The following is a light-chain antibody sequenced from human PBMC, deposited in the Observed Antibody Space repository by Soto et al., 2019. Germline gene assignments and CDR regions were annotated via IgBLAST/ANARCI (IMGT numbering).Light chain of an antibody. CDR1: NNDAVFYNY. Sequence: SALTKPASESGSPGQTFTISCTGTNNDAVFYNYVSWYQQQQPGKATKLMIYAVDNLPSGVSDRFSGSKSGNAASLTISVLHDADEAYSSCFAFTTPHPHIFGTGTKVTVL. CDR3: FAFTTPHPHI. J-gene: IGLJ1*01. CDR2: AVD. V-gene: IGLV2-14*01.